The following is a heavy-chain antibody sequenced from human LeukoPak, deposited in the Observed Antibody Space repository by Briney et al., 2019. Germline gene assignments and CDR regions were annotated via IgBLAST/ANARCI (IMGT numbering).Heavy chain of an antibody. CDR3: ARGGRSAFDV. Sequence: PSETLSLTCAVSGGSISSDHWWSWVRQPPGKSLERIGEIFHIGVTNYKPSLKSRVSMSVDKSRHQFSLNLRSMTAADTAVYFCARGGRSAFDVWGPGTKVIVSS. CDR2: IFHIGVT. CDR1: GGSISSDHW. V-gene: IGHV4-4*02. J-gene: IGHJ3*01.